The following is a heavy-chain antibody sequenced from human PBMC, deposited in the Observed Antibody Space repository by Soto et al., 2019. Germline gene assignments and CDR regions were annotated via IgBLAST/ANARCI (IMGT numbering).Heavy chain of an antibody. V-gene: IGHV4-59*08. D-gene: IGHD5-18*01. J-gene: IGHJ4*02. Sequence: SETLSLTCTVSGGSISSYYWSWIRQPPGKGLEWIGYIYYSGSTNYNRSLKSRVTISVDTSKNQFSLKLSSVTAADTAVYYCARYCDYGYSYGYYGHYFDYWGQGTLVTVSS. CDR2: IYYSGST. CDR3: ARYCDYGYSYGYYGHYFDY. CDR1: GGSISSYY.